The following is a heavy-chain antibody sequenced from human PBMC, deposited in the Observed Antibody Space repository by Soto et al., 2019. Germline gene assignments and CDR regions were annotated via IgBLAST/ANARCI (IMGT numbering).Heavy chain of an antibody. CDR3: ARESGGATATLDYYYFYMDV. CDR1: GDRFTDYY. J-gene: IGHJ6*03. V-gene: IGHV1-2*04. D-gene: IGHD5-12*01. Sequence: QVQLVQSGAEVKEPGASVTVSCRASGDRFTDYYMHWVRQAPGQGLEWMGWINPNSGVTKYAQKFQGWVTMTRDTSISTVYMQLSRLGFDDTAIYYCARESGGATATLDYYYFYMDVWDTGTTVTVSS. CDR2: INPNSGVT.